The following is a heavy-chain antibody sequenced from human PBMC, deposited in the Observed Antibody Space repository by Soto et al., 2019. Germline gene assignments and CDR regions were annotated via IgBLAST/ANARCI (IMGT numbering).Heavy chain of an antibody. V-gene: IGHV1-18*01. CDR1: GYTFTSYG. Sequence: QVPLVQSGGEVKQPGASVKVSCKTSGYTFTSYGISWVRQAPGQGLEWMGCISGYNGDTKYVQKFQGRVTLTPDTSTNTAYMEVRSLRSGDTAVYYCARDWCGDLAYCGQGTLVTVSS. D-gene: IGHD4-17*01. CDR2: ISGYNGDT. J-gene: IGHJ4*02. CDR3: ARDWCGDLAY.